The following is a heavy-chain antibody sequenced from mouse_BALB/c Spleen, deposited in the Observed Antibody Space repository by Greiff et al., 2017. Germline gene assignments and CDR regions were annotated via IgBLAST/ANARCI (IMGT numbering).Heavy chain of an antibody. CDR3: ARVYDGLYYAMDY. Sequence: EVQRVESGGGLVKPGGSLKLSCAASGFTFSDYYMYWVRQTPEKRLEWVATISDGGSYTYYPDSVKGRFTISRDNAKNNLYLQMSSLRSEDTAMYYCARVYDGLYYAMDYWGQGTSVTVSS. V-gene: IGHV5-4*02. D-gene: IGHD2-12*01. CDR2: ISDGGSYT. J-gene: IGHJ4*01. CDR1: GFTFSDYY.